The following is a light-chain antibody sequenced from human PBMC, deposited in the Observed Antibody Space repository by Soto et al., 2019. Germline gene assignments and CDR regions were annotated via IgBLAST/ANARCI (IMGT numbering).Light chain of an antibody. V-gene: IGKV1-39*01. CDR2: VAA. J-gene: IGKJ1*01. CDR3: QQRYSMPRT. CDR1: QRIATW. Sequence: DIPLTQSPSTLSASVGDRVTITCRARQRIATWLAWYQHQPGSAPKLLIYVAATLQSGVPSRVSGSGSGTDFTLTISSLQPEDFASYSYQQRYSMPRTFGQGTKVDIK.